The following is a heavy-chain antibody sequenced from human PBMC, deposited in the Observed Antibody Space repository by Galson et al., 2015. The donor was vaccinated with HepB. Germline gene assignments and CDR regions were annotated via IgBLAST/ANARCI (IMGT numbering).Heavy chain of an antibody. J-gene: IGHJ6*02. Sequence: SLRLSCAASGLTVSSNYRSWVRQAPGKGLEWVSVIYSGGSTYYADSVKGRFTISRDNSKNTLYLQMNSLRAEDTAVYYCAAGVVVTAIPYYDYGMDVWGQGTTVTVSS. CDR1: GLTVSSNY. CDR3: AAGVVVTAIPYYDYGMDV. D-gene: IGHD2-21*02. CDR2: IYSGGST. V-gene: IGHV3-66*02.